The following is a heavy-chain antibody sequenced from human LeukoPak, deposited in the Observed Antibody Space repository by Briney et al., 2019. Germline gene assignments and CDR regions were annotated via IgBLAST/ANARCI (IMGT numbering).Heavy chain of an antibody. CDR1: GFSFSSYA. Sequence: GGSLRLSCAASGFSFSSYAMNWVRQAPGKGLEWVSAVSGSGDSTYYPDSVKGRFTISRDNSKNTLYLQMNSLRAEDTAVYYCARDRANLVAAPAEVYWGQGTLVTVSS. D-gene: IGHD6-6*01. CDR2: VSGSGDST. CDR3: ARDRANLVAAPAEVY. V-gene: IGHV3-23*01. J-gene: IGHJ4*02.